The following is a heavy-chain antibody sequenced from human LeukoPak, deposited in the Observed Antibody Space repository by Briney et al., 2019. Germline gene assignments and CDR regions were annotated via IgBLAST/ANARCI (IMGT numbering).Heavy chain of an antibody. CDR3: ARDCSSTSCFDY. V-gene: IGHV1-2*02. CDR2: INPNSGGT. D-gene: IGHD2-2*01. CDR1: GYTFTGHY. J-gene: IGHJ4*02. Sequence: ASVKVSCKASGYTFTGHYMHWVRQAPGQGLEWMGWINPNSGGTNYAQKFQGRVTMTRDTSISTAYMELSRLRSDDTAVYYCARDCSSTSCFDYWGQGTLVTVSS.